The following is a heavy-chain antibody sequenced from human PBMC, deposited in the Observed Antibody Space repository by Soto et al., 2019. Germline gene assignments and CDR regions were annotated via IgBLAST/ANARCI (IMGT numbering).Heavy chain of an antibody. CDR2: IYDSGST. D-gene: IGHD1-1*01. V-gene: IGHV4-59*01. J-gene: IGHJ4*02. CDR1: GGSIRSYY. CDR3: AGYYNVFWYFDC. Sequence: QVQLQESGPGLVKPSETLSLTCTVSGGSIRSYYWSWIRQPPGKGLEWIGYIYDSGSTNYNPSLESRVTISVDTSKNQFSLKLSSVTSADTAVYYCAGYYNVFWYFDCWGQGALVTVSS.